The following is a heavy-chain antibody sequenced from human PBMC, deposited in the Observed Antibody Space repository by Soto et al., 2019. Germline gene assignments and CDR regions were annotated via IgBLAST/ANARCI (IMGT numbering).Heavy chain of an antibody. CDR3: ARDSTARLGWFDP. V-gene: IGHV1-18*04. CDR2: VSGYNGTA. J-gene: IGHJ5*02. D-gene: IGHD6-6*01. Sequence: QIQLVQSGPELMKPGASVRVSCKASGYPFTTYDITWVRQAPGQGLEWMGWVSGYNGTAKYAQRLQGRVTMTRETATRTAYMDLRSVTSDDTAIYYCARDSTARLGWFDPWGQGSLVIVSS. CDR1: GYPFTTYD.